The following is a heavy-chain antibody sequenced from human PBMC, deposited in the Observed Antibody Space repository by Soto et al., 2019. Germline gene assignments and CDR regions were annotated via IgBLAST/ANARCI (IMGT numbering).Heavy chain of an antibody. V-gene: IGHV4-59*01. CDR2: IYYSGRT. D-gene: IGHD1-26*01. J-gene: IGHJ6*03. Sequence: PSETLSLTCTVSGGSISSYYWSWIRQPPGKGLEWIGYIYYSGRTSSNPSLKSRVTISVDTSKNQFSLKLSSVTAADTAVYYCARDLGSSYFYYLDVWGQGTTVTVYS. CDR3: ARDLGSSYFYYLDV. CDR1: GGSISSYY.